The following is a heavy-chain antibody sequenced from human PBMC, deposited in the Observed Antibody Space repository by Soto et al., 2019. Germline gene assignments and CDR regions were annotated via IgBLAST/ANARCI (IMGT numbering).Heavy chain of an antibody. Sequence: SETLSLTCAVSGGSISSSNWWSWVRQPPGKGLEWIGEIYHSGSTNYNPSLKSRVTISVDKSKNQFSLKLSSVTAADTAVYYCARVPIITSQNIVKLYYFDYWGQGTLVTVSS. V-gene: IGHV4-4*02. J-gene: IGHJ4*02. CDR2: IYHSGST. CDR3: ARVPIITSQNIVKLYYFDY. D-gene: IGHD3-10*01. CDR1: GGSISSSNW.